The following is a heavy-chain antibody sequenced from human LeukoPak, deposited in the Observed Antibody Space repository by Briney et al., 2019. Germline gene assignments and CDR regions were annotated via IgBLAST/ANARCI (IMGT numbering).Heavy chain of an antibody. V-gene: IGHV3-11*01. D-gene: IGHD3-10*01. J-gene: IGHJ4*02. CDR2: ISSYDGTI. Sequence: GGSLRLSCAASGFTFSEYYMSWLRQAPGMGLEWISYISSYDGTIHYADSVKGRFTISRDNAENSLFLQMDSLRAEDTAMYYCARDRFGVFDFWGQGALVTVSS. CDR3: ARDRFGVFDF. CDR1: GFTFSEYY.